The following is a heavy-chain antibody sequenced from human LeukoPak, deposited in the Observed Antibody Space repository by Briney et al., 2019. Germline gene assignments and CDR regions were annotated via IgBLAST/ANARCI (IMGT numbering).Heavy chain of an antibody. CDR1: GFTFSSYS. V-gene: IGHV3-48*01. Sequence: GGSLRLSCAASGFTFSSYSMNWVRQAPGKGLGWVSYISSSSSTIYYADSVKGRFTISRDNAKNSLYLQMNSLRAEDTAVYYCARDRGKGADAFDIWGQGTMDTVSS. CDR3: ARDRGKGADAFDI. D-gene: IGHD3-10*01. CDR2: ISSSSSTI. J-gene: IGHJ3*02.